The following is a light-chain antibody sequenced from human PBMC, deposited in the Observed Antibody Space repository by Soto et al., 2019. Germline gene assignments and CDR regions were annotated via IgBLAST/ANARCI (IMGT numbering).Light chain of an antibody. V-gene: IGKV3-15*01. CDR2: GAS. Sequence: EIVMTQSPATLSVSPGERATLSCRASQSVSSNLAWYQQKPGQAPRLLIYGASTRATGIPARFSGSGSETEFTLTISSLQSEDVSTYYCQQYHSYWTFGQGTKVE. CDR3: QQYHSYWT. CDR1: QSVSSN. J-gene: IGKJ1*01.